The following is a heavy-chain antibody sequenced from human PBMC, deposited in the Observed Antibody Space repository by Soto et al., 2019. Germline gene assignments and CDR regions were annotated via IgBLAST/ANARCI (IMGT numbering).Heavy chain of an antibody. CDR1: GFTFSSYS. D-gene: IGHD1-26*01. J-gene: IGHJ4*02. Sequence: GGSLRLSCAASGFTFSSYSMNWVRQAPGKGLEWVSYISSSSTIYYADSVKGRFTISRDNAKNSLYLQMNSLRDEDTAEYYCARPTAWEPYFDYWGQGTLVTVSS. CDR2: ISSSSTI. V-gene: IGHV3-48*02. CDR3: ARPTAWEPYFDY.